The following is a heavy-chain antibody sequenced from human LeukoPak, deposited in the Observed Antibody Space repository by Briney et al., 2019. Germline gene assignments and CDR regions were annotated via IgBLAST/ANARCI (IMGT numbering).Heavy chain of an antibody. J-gene: IGHJ4*02. CDR2: IIWNGGSR. V-gene: IGHV3-20*04. CDR3: ARGLSGYASSLGY. Sequence: GGSLRLSCAASGFNFDDYVMSWVRQAPGKGLEWVSGIIWNGGSRGYADSVKGRFTISRDNAKNTLYLQMNSLRAEDTAVYYCARGLSGYASSLGYWGQGTLVTVSA. CDR1: GFNFDDYV. D-gene: IGHD6-6*01.